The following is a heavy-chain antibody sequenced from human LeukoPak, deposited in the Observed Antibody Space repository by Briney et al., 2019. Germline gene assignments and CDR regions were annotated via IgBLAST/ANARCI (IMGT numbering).Heavy chain of an antibody. CDR3: ARVEGSSSWYAYWFDP. Sequence: SVKVSCKASGGTFSSYAISWVRQAPGQGLEWMGGIIPIFGTANYAQKFQGRVTITTDESTSTAYMELSSLRSEDTAVYYCARVEGSSSWYAYWFDPWGQGTLVTVSS. CDR2: IIPIFGTA. D-gene: IGHD6-13*01. V-gene: IGHV1-69*05. J-gene: IGHJ5*02. CDR1: GGTFSSYA.